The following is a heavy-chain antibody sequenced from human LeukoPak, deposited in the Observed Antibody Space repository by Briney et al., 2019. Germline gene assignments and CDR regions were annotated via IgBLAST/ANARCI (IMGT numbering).Heavy chain of an antibody. J-gene: IGHJ5*02. Sequence: ASVKVSCKASGYTFTGYYMHWVRQAPGQGLEWMGWINPNSGGTNYAQKFQGRVTMTRDTAISTAYMELSRLRSDDTAVYYCARENLIVVVPAAIGEHNWFDPWGQGTLVTVSS. D-gene: IGHD2-2*01. CDR2: INPNSGGT. CDR1: GYTFTGYY. CDR3: ARENLIVVVPAAIGEHNWFDP. V-gene: IGHV1-2*02.